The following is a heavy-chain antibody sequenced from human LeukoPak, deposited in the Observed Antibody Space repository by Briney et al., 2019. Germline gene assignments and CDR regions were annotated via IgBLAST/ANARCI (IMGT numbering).Heavy chain of an antibody. V-gene: IGHV4-59*01. CDR3: ARGYKSGWGLQYFQY. CDR1: GGSISSYY. J-gene: IGHJ1*01. D-gene: IGHD6-19*01. CDR2: MHSSGIT. Sequence: SETLSLTCTVSGGSISSYYWSWIRQSPGKGLEWIGYMHSSGITSNNPSLKSRVTMSVDMSKNQFSLRLNSVTAADTAVYYCARGYKSGWGLQYFQYWGQGTLVTVSS.